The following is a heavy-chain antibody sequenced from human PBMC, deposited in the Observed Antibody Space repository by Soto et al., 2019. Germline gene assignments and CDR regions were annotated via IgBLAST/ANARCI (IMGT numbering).Heavy chain of an antibody. CDR2: ISAYNGNT. Sequence: QVQLVQSGAEVKKPGASVKVSCKASGYTFTSYGISWVRQAPGQGLEWMGWISAYNGNTNYAQKLQGRVTMTTDTSTSTAYMELRILRSDDTAVHYCATSFTSSQWRYGMDVWGQGTTVTVSS. V-gene: IGHV1-18*01. J-gene: IGHJ6*02. D-gene: IGHD2-2*01. CDR1: GYTFTSYG. CDR3: ATSFTSSQWRYGMDV.